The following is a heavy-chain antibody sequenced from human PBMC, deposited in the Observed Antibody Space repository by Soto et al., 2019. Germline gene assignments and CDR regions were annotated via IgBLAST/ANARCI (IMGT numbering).Heavy chain of an antibody. Sequence: SETLSLTCAVYGGSFSGYYWSWIRQPPGKGLEWIGEINHSGSTNYSPSLKSRVTISVDTSKNQFSLKLSSVTAADTAVYYCARGAADIVVVVAAASVWFDPWGQGTLVTVSS. D-gene: IGHD2-15*01. CDR2: INHSGST. CDR3: ARGAADIVVVVAAASVWFDP. V-gene: IGHV4-34*01. CDR1: GGSFSGYY. J-gene: IGHJ5*02.